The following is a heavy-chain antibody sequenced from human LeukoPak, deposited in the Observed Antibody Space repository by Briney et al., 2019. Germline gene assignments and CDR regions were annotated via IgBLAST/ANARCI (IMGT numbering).Heavy chain of an antibody. CDR3: ARDGAAAGTGNWFNP. J-gene: IGHJ5*02. V-gene: IGHV3-9*01. Sequence: GRSLRLSCAASGFTFGDYAMHWVRQAPGKGLEWVSGISWNSGSIGYADSVKGRFTISRDNAKNSLYLQMNSLRAEDTAVYYCARDGAAAGTGNWFNPWGQGTLVTVSS. CDR2: ISWNSGSI. D-gene: IGHD6-13*01. CDR1: GFTFGDYA.